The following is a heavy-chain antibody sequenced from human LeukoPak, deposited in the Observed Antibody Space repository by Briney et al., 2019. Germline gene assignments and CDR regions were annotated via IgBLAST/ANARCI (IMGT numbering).Heavy chain of an antibody. Sequence: SETLSLTCTVSGGSISSYYWSWIRQPPGKGLEWIGYIYYSGSTNYNPSLKSRVTISVDTSKNQFSLKLSSVTAADTAVYYCARVDYDILTGWPRYFDYWGQGTLVTVSS. J-gene: IGHJ4*02. D-gene: IGHD3-9*01. CDR2: IYYSGST. CDR3: ARVDYDILTGWPRYFDY. V-gene: IGHV4-59*01. CDR1: GGSISSYY.